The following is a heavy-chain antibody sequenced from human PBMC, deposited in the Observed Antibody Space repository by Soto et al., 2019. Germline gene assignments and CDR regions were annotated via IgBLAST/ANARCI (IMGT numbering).Heavy chain of an antibody. D-gene: IGHD2-15*01. J-gene: IGHJ4*02. CDR3: AREIQGTRFCSGGSCPSDY. CDR2: INAGNGNT. Sequence: ASVKVSCKASGGTFSSYAISWVRQAPGQGLEWMGGINAGNGNTRYSQEFQGRITITRDTSASTAYMEVSSLRPEDTAVYYCAREIQGTRFCSGGSCPSDYWGQGTQVTVSS. CDR1: GGTFSSYA. V-gene: IGHV1-3*01.